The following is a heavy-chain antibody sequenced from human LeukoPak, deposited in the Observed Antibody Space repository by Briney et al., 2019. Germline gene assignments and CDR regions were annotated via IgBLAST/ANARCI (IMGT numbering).Heavy chain of an antibody. J-gene: IGHJ4*02. Sequence: SETLSLTCNVSGYSISSGYYWAWIRQSPGKGLEWIGSIYHSGSTYYNPSLKSRVTMSVDTSKKQFSLNLSSVTAADTAVYYCARGGGTGYFDYWGQGTLVTVSS. CDR1: GYSISSGYY. CDR2: IYHSGST. V-gene: IGHV4-38-2*02. CDR3: ARGGGTGYFDY. D-gene: IGHD1-1*01.